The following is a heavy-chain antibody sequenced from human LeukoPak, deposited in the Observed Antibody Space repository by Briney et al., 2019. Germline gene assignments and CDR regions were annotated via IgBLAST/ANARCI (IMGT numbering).Heavy chain of an antibody. V-gene: IGHV3-11*05. J-gene: IGHJ3*02. CDR1: GLIFGDYY. Sequence: KPGGSLRLSCAASGLIFGDYYMNWVRQAPGAGLEWISFISNSGAYKNYADSVKGRFTISRDNAKNSLYLQMNSLRAEDTALYYCAKDIKAAVTGAFDIWGQGTMVTVSS. CDR2: ISNSGAYK. CDR3: AKDIKAAVTGAFDI. D-gene: IGHD2-8*02.